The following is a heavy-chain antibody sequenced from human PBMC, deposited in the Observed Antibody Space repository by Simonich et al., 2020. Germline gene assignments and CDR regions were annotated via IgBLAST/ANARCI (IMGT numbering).Heavy chain of an antibody. V-gene: IGHV5-51*01. Sequence: EVQLVQSGAEVKQPGESLKISCKGSGYSFTSYWIGWVRQMPGKGLEWMGISYPGDSDTKDSPSFQGQVTISADKSSSTAYLQWSSLKASDTARYYCARQLNDFDSWGQGTMVTVSS. CDR1: GYSFTSYW. CDR3: ARQLNDFDS. CDR2: SYPGDSDT. D-gene: IGHD1-1*01. J-gene: IGHJ3*02.